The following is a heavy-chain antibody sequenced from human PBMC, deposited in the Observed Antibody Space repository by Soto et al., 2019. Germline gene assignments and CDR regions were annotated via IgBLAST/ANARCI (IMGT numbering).Heavy chain of an antibody. CDR3: ARVRSRGSTIFGVVISSWFDP. D-gene: IGHD3-3*01. CDR1: GYTFTGYY. Sequence: GASVKVSCKASGYTFTGYYMHWVRQAPGQGLEWMGWINPNSGGTNYAQKFQGRVTMTRDTSISTAYMELSRLRSDDTAVYYCARVRSRGSTIFGVVISSWFDPWGQGTLATVSS. J-gene: IGHJ5*02. CDR2: INPNSGGT. V-gene: IGHV1-2*02.